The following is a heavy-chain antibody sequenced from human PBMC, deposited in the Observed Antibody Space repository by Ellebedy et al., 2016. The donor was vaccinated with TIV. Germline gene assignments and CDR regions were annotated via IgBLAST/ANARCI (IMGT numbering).Heavy chain of an antibody. CDR3: ARETPNGYYFDY. J-gene: IGHJ4*02. CDR1: GYTFTSYD. Sequence: AASVKVSCKASGYTFTSYDINWVRQATGQGLEYLGWMKPSSGNTGYAQKFQGRVTMTSDTSTSTVYMELSSLTSEDTAVYYCARETPNGYYFDYWGQGTLVTVSS. D-gene: IGHD4-17*01. CDR2: MKPSSGNT. V-gene: IGHV1-8*01.